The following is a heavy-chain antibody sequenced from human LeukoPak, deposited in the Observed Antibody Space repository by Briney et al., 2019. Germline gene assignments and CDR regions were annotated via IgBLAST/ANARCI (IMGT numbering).Heavy chain of an antibody. CDR3: ARDYYDFWSGYFGGDY. J-gene: IGHJ4*02. CDR2: SNPNSGGT. V-gene: IGHV1-2*02. D-gene: IGHD3-3*01. Sequence: ASVKVSCKASGYTFTGYYRHWVRQAPGQGLEWMGWSNPNSGGTNYAQKFQGRVTMTRDTSISTAYMELSRLRSDDTAVYYCARDYYDFWSGYFGGDYWGQGTLVTVSS. CDR1: GYTFTGYY.